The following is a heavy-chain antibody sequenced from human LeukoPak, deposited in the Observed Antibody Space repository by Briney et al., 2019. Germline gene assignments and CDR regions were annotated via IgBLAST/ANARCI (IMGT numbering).Heavy chain of an antibody. J-gene: IGHJ3*02. CDR3: AKGVSYCSGGSCHSSGAFDI. CDR2: ISYDGSVE. CDR1: GFTFSSYG. D-gene: IGHD2-15*01. Sequence: GGSLRLSCAASGFTFSSYGMHWVRQAPGRGLEWVAGISYDGSVEYYAGSVKGRFTISRDNSKNTLYLPMNRLRAEDTAVYYCAKGVSYCSGGSCHSSGAFDIWGQGTMVTVSS. V-gene: IGHV3-30*18.